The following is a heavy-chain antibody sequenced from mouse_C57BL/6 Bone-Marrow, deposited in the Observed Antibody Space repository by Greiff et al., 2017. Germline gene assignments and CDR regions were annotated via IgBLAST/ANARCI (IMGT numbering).Heavy chain of an antibody. D-gene: IGHD3-3*01. J-gene: IGHJ4*01. CDR1: GFTFSDYG. CDR2: ISNLAYSS. Sequence: EVKLMESGGGLVQPGGSLKLSCAASGFTFSDYGMAWVRQAPRKGPEWVAFISNLAYSSYYADTVTGRFTISRENAKNTLYLEMSSLRSEDTAMYYCARQGGLRRAMDYWGQGTSVTVSS. V-gene: IGHV5-15*01. CDR3: ARQGGLRRAMDY.